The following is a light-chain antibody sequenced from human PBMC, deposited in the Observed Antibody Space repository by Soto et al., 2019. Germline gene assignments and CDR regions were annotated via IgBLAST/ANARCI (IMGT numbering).Light chain of an antibody. CDR2: AAS. Sequence: DIQMTPSPSSLSASVGDRVTITCRASQSISSYLNWYQQKPGKAPKLLIYAASSLQSGVPSRFSGSGSGTDFTLTISSLQPEDFATYYCQQSYRTWTFGQGTKVDIK. V-gene: IGKV1-39*01. CDR3: QQSYRTWT. J-gene: IGKJ1*01. CDR1: QSISSY.